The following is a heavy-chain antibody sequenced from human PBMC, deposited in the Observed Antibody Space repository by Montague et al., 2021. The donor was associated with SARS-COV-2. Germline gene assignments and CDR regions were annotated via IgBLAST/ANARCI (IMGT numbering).Heavy chain of an antibody. CDR3: TQERGPGRTTWHYFDY. J-gene: IGHJ4*02. V-gene: IGHV6-1*01. D-gene: IGHD1-14*01. CDR1: GDSVASNIAA. Sequence: CAISGDSVASNIAAWKGIRQSPSRGLEWLGRTYYRSKWYNDYAVSVRSRITISPDTSKNQFSLQMNSVTPEDTAVYYCTQERGPGRTTWHYFDYWGQGTLVTVSS. CDR2: TYYRSKWYN.